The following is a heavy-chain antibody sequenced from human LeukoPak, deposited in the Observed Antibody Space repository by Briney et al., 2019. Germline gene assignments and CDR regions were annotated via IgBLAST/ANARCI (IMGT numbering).Heavy chain of an antibody. CDR3: ARVEWRGYFDY. CDR2: INPSGGST. D-gene: IGHD3-3*01. CDR1: GYTFTSYY. V-gene: IGHV1-46*01. J-gene: IGHJ4*02. Sequence: ASVKVSCKASGYTFTSYYMHWVRQAPGQGLEWMGIINPSGGSTSYAQKFQGRVTMTRDTSMSTVYMELSSLRSEDTAVYYCARVEWRGYFDYWGQGTLVTVSS.